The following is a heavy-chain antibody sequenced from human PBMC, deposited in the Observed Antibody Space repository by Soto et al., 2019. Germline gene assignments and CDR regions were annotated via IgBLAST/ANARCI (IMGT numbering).Heavy chain of an antibody. CDR2: IKPDGSAT. J-gene: IGHJ4*01. CDR3: ARNGR. D-gene: IGHD2-8*01. CDR1: GFTFNTYW. V-gene: IGHV3-7*05. Sequence: EVQLVESGGGLVQPGGSLRLSCAASGFTFNTYWMSWVRQARGKGLEWVANIKPDGSATDYVDSVKGRFTISRDNANNSLFLQMNSLRAEDTAVYYCARNGRWGHGTFVTVSS.